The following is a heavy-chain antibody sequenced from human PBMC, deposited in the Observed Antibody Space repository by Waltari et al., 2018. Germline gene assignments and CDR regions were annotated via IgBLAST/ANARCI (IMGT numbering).Heavy chain of an antibody. D-gene: IGHD5-12*01. Sequence: QVQLVQSGAAVKKPGSSVKVSCKASGGTFSSYAISWVRQAPGQGLEWMGRIIPIFGTANYAQKFQGRVTITADKSTSTAYMELSSLRSEDTAVYYCAICRRDGYNFNWYFDLWGRGTLVTVSS. V-gene: IGHV1-69*08. CDR1: GGTFSSYA. CDR2: IIPIFGTA. CDR3: AICRRDGYNFNWYFDL. J-gene: IGHJ2*01.